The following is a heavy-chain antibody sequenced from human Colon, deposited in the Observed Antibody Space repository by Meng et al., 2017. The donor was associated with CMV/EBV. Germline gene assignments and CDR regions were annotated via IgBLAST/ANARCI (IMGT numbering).Heavy chain of an antibody. V-gene: IGHV3-30*12. D-gene: IGHD1-7*01. CDR3: ARDLWDWNYLYYYYYYGMDV. J-gene: IGHJ6*02. CDR2: ISSDGNFQ. CDR1: GFPFRTYA. Sequence: GGSLRLSCAASGFPFRTYAMHWVRQAPGKGREWVAVISSDGNFQHYADSLKGRFTISRDNSKNTLYLQMNSLRAEDTAVYYCARDLWDWNYLYYYYYYGMDVWGQGTTVTVSS.